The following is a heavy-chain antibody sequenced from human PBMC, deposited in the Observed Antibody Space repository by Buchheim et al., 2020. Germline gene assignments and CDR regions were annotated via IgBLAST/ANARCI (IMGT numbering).Heavy chain of an antibody. V-gene: IGHV4-59*01. Sequence: QVQLQESGPGLVKPSETPSVTCSVSGGSISSSYWSWIRQSPRKGLEWIGYIYYSGSINYNPSLRSRVTISVDTSRTQFSLRLRSVTAADTAVYYCARGEDTAPFDNWGQGIL. J-gene: IGHJ4*02. CDR3: ARGEDTAPFDN. D-gene: IGHD5-18*01. CDR2: IYYSGSI. CDR1: GGSISSSY.